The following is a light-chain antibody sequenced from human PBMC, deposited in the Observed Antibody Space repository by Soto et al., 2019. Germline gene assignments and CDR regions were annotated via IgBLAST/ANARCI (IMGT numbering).Light chain of an antibody. V-gene: IGLV2-14*01. CDR1: SSDVGGYNY. J-gene: IGLJ2*01. Sequence: QSVLTQPASVSGSPGQSITISCTGTSSDVGGYNYVSWYQQHPGKAPKLMIYDVSNRPSGVSNRFSGSKSGNTASLTISGIQAEDEADYYCSSYTSSSIVVFGGGTKGTVL. CDR2: DVS. CDR3: SSYTSSSIVV.